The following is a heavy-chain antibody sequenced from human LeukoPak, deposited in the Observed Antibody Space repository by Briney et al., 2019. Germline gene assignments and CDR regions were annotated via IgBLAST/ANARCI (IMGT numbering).Heavy chain of an antibody. CDR2: IYSGGST. Sequence: GGSLRLSCSASGFTVSSNYMSWVRQAPAKGPAWVSVIYSGGSTYYADSVKGRFTISRDNSKNTLYLQMNSLRAEDTAVYDCARAGRSGYYYYGIDVWGQGTTVTVSS. J-gene: IGHJ6*02. CDR1: GFTVSSNY. V-gene: IGHV3-66*01. D-gene: IGHD3-10*01. CDR3: ARAGRSGYYYYGIDV.